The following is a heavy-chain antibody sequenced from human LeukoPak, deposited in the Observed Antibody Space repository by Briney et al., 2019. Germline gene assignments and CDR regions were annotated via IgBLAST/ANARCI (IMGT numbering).Heavy chain of an antibody. V-gene: IGHV1-18*01. CDR3: ARKTGYYDILTGHDAFDI. CDR2: ISAYNGNT. CDR1: GYTFTSYG. Sequence: ASVKVSCKASGYTFTSYGISWVRQAPGQGLEWMGWISAYNGNTNYAQMLQGRVTMTTDTSTSTAYMELRSLRSDDTAVYYCARKTGYYDILTGHDAFDIWGQGTMVTVSS. D-gene: IGHD3-9*01. J-gene: IGHJ3*02.